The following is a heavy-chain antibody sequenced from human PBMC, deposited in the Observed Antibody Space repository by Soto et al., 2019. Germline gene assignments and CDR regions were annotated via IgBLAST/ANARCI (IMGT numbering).Heavy chain of an antibody. CDR2: IYWDDDK. CDR1: GFSLSTSGVG. V-gene: IGHV2-5*02. J-gene: IGHJ5*02. CDR3: AHRVVPAANPKYNWFDP. D-gene: IGHD2-2*01. Sequence: SGPTLVNPTQTLTLTCTFSGFSLSTSGVGVGWIRQPPGKALEWLALIYWDDDKRYSPSLKSRLTITKDTSKNQVVLTMTNMDPVDTATYYCAHRVVPAANPKYNWFDPWGQGTLVTVSS.